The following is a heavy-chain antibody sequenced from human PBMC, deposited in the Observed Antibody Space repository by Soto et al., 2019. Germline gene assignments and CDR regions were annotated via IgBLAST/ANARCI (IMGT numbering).Heavy chain of an antibody. D-gene: IGHD4-17*01. CDR1: GFSLGTSGVG. V-gene: IGHV2-5*02. CDR3: AHRQRTVYFDY. J-gene: IGHJ4*02. Sequence: KESGPTLVKPTQTLTLTCTFSGFSLGTSGVGVGWIRQPPGKALEWLALIYWDDDKRYSPSLKSRLTITEDTSKNQVVLTMTNMDPVDTATYYCAHRQRTVYFDYWGQGTLVTVSS. CDR2: IYWDDDK.